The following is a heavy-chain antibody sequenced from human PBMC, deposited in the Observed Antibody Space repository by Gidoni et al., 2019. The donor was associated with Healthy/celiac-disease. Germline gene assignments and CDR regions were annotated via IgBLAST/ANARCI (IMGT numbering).Heavy chain of an antibody. J-gene: IGHJ5*02. CDR1: GGTFSSYA. Sequence: QVQLVQSGAEVKKPGSSVTVSCKASGGTFSSYAISWVRQAPGQGLEWMGGIIPIFGTANYAQKFQGRGTITADESTSTAYMELSRLRSEDTAVYYCAREIYFIGGSCYPPDTNWFDPWGQGTLVTVSS. V-gene: IGHV1-69*01. CDR3: AREIYFIGGSCYPPDTNWFDP. D-gene: IGHD2-15*01. CDR2: IIPIFGTA.